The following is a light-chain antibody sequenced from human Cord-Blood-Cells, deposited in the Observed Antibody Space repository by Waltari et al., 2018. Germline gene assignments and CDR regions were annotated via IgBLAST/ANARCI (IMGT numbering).Light chain of an antibody. Sequence: DIVLTQSPGTLSLSPGERAPLSCRASQRVSSSYLAWYQQEPGQAPRLLIYGASSRATGIPDRFSGSGCGTDVTLSNSRLEPEDVGVYYGEQYGSAPWPFGQGTKVEIK. CDR1: QRVSSSY. V-gene: IGKV3-20*01. CDR3: EQYGSAPWP. J-gene: IGKJ1*01. CDR2: GAS.